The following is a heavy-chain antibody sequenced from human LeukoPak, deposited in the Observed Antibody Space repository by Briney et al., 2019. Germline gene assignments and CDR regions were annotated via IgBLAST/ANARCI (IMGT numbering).Heavy chain of an antibody. D-gene: IGHD2-21*01. V-gene: IGHV3-48*01. J-gene: IGHJ3*02. CDR2: ISSSSSTI. CDR3: ATPNSFKGDAFDI. CDR1: GFTFSSYS. Sequence: GGSLRLSCAASGFTFSSYSMNWVRQAPGKGLEWVSYISSSSSTIYYADSVKGRFTISRDNAKNSLYLQMNSLRAEDTAVYYRATPNSFKGDAFDIWGQGTMVTVSS.